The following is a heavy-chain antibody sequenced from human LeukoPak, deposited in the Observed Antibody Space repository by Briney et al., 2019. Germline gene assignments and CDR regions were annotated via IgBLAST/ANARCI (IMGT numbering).Heavy chain of an antibody. CDR2: ISGSGGST. Sequence: GGSLRLSCAASGFTFSSYAMCWVRQAPGKGLEWVSAISGSGGSTYYADSVKGRFTISRDNSKNTLYLQMNSLRAEDTAVYYCAKDVEAARRANNWFDPWGQGTLVTVSS. CDR1: GFTFSSYA. D-gene: IGHD6-6*01. CDR3: AKDVEAARRANNWFDP. V-gene: IGHV3-23*01. J-gene: IGHJ5*02.